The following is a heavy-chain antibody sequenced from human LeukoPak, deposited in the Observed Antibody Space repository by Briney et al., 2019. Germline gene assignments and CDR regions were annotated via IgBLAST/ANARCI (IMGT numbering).Heavy chain of an antibody. CDR2: IYYSGST. Sequence: SETLSLTCTVSGGSISSYYWSWIRQPPGKGLEWIGYIYYSGSTNYNPSLKSRVTISVDTSKNQFSLKLSSVTAADTAVYYCARLHDRGYYDYWGQGTLVTVSS. CDR1: GGSISSYY. J-gene: IGHJ4*02. D-gene: IGHD3-22*01. CDR3: ARLHDRGYYDY. V-gene: IGHV4-59*01.